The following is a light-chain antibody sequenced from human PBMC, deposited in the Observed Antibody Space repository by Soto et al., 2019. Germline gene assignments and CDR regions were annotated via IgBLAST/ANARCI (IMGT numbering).Light chain of an antibody. Sequence: EIVLTQSPATLSLSPGERATLSCRASQSVSSYLAWYHQKPGQAPRLLIYDASTRATGIPARFSGSVSGTDFTLTVSSLEPEDFAVYYCQQRSNWPYTFGQGTKLEIK. V-gene: IGKV3-11*01. CDR2: DAS. J-gene: IGKJ2*01. CDR1: QSVSSY. CDR3: QQRSNWPYT.